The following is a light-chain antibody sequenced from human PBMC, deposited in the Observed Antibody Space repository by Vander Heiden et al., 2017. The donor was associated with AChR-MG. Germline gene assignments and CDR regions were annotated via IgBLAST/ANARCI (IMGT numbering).Light chain of an antibody. CDR3: QQFGGSPPYT. J-gene: IGKJ2*01. Sequence: EIVLTQSPGTLSLSPGERATLSCKASQSISSSYLTWYQQKPGQAPRLLIYASSSRATGIPDRFSGSGSGTDFTLTISRLEPEDFAVYYCQQFGGSPPYTFPQGAKLEIK. CDR1: QSISSSY. V-gene: IGKV3-20*01. CDR2: ASS.